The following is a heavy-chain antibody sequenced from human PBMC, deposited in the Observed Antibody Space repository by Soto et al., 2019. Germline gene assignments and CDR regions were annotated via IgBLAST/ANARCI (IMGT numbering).Heavy chain of an antibody. CDR1: GYTFTSYG. J-gene: IGHJ6*02. Sequence: QVQLVQSGAEVKKPGASVKVSCKASGYTFTSYGISWVRQAPGQGLEWMGWISAYNGNTKYAQKLQGRVTMTTDTSTSTAYMELRSLRFDDTAVYYCARAHYDSSGYSNYYGMDVWGQGTTVTVSS. D-gene: IGHD3-22*01. V-gene: IGHV1-18*01. CDR2: ISAYNGNT. CDR3: ARAHYDSSGYSNYYGMDV.